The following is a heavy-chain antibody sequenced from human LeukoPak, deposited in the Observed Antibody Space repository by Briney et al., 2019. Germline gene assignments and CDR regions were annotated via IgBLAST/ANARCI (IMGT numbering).Heavy chain of an antibody. CDR2: ISYDAINK. D-gene: IGHD3-10*01. V-gene: IGHV3-30*03. J-gene: IGHJ3*02. Sequence: GRSLRLSCAASGFTFRSYAMHWVRQAPGKGLEWVAVISYDAINKYYADSVKGRFTISRDNSKNTLYLQMNSLRAEDTAVYYCARELLWFGEFADAFDIWGQGTMVTVSS. CDR1: GFTFRSYA. CDR3: ARELLWFGEFADAFDI.